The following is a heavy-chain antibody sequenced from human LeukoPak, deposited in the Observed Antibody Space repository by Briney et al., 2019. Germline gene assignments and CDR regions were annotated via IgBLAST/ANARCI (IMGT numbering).Heavy chain of an antibody. Sequence: GGSLRLSCAASGFTVSSNYMSWVRQAPGKGLEWVSVIYSGGSTYYADSVKGRFTISRDNTKNRPYLQTNSLRGEDAAVYYGERGDYGALDYWGQGTLVTVSS. J-gene: IGHJ4*02. V-gene: IGHV3-53*01. CDR1: GFTVSSNY. D-gene: IGHD4-17*01. CDR3: ERGDYGALDY. CDR2: IYSGGST.